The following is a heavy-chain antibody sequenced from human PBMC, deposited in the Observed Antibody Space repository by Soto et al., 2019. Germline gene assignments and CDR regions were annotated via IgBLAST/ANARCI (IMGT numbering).Heavy chain of an antibody. J-gene: IGHJ4*02. D-gene: IGHD3-10*01. Sequence: QITLKESGPTLVRPTQTLTLTCTFSGFSLSTTGVGVGWIRQPPGKALEWLALISWDDDKRYSPSLKSRLTTTKDTSKNEIIPTMPSMDTVDTATSDGAQRLREHGLGRERANYFTSWGQGTLVTVSS. CDR3: AQRLREHGLGRERANYFTS. V-gene: IGHV2-5*02. CDR2: ISWDDDK. CDR1: GFSLSTTGVG.